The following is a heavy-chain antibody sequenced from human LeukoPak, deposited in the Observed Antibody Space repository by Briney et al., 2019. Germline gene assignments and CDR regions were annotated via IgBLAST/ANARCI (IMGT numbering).Heavy chain of an antibody. Sequence: PSETLSLTCTVSGGSISSYYWSWIRQPAGKGLEWIGRIYTSGSTNYNPSLKSRVTMSVDTPKNQFSLKLSSVTAADTAVYYCARDLDTAMVKGVFAFDIWGQGTMVTVSS. J-gene: IGHJ3*02. D-gene: IGHD5-18*01. CDR3: ARDLDTAMVKGVFAFDI. V-gene: IGHV4-4*07. CDR1: GGSISSYY. CDR2: IYTSGST.